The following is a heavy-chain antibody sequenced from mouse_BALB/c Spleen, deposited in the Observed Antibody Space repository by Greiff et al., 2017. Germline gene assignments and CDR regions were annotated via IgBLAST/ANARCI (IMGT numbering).Heavy chain of an antibody. CDR1: GFSLTSYG. J-gene: IGHJ4*01. CDR3: ARKKKGYGYEGSMDY. Sequence: VKLQESGPGLVQPSQSLSITCTVSGFSLTSYGVHWVRQSPGKGLEWLGVIWSGGSTDYNAAFISRLSISKDNSKSQVFFKMNSLQANDTAIYYCARKKKGYGYEGSMDYWGQGTSVTVSS. D-gene: IGHD1-2*01. V-gene: IGHV2-2*02. CDR2: IWSGGST.